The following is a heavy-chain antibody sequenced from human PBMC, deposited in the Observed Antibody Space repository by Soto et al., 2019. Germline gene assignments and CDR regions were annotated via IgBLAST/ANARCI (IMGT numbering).Heavy chain of an antibody. CDR2: IKSKTHGGTT. CDR3: SPPEPPHP. Sequence: EMQLVESGGGLVKPGESLRLSCAASGFTFSNAWINWVRQAPGKGLEWVGRIKSKTHGGTTDYAAPVKGRFTISRDDSKNPLYLQMGKLKTGEHAGDYCSPPEPPHPRGQGTLVTVSS. J-gene: IGHJ5*02. D-gene: IGHD1-1*01. V-gene: IGHV3-15*07. CDR1: GFTFSNAW.